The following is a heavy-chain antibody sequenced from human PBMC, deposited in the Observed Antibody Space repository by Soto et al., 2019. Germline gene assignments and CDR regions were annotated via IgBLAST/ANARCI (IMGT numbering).Heavy chain of an antibody. D-gene: IGHD6-13*01. V-gene: IGHV2-5*02. CDR3: AHLAAAGRGGWFDP. CDR2: IYWDDDK. CDR1: GFSLSTSGVG. Sequence: QITLKESGPTLVKPTQTLTLTCTFSGFSLSTSGVGVGWIRQPPGKALEWLALIYWDDDKRYSPSLKSRLTITKDTSKNQVVLTTTNMDPVDTATYYCAHLAAAGRGGWFDPWGQGTLVTVSS. J-gene: IGHJ5*02.